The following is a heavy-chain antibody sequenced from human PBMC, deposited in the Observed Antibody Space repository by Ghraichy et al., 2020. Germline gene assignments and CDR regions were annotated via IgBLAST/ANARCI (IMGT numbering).Heavy chain of an antibody. D-gene: IGHD2-8*01. CDR1: GGSISSSSYY. V-gene: IGHV4-39*01. Sequence: SETLSLTCTVSGGSISSSSYYWGWIRQPPGKGLEWIGSIYYSGSTYYNPSLKSRVTISVDTSKNQFSLKLSSVTAADTAVYYCARHGAYCTNGVCGGFYYYGMDVWGQGTTVTVSS. CDR2: IYYSGST. CDR3: ARHGAYCTNGVCGGFYYYGMDV. J-gene: IGHJ6*02.